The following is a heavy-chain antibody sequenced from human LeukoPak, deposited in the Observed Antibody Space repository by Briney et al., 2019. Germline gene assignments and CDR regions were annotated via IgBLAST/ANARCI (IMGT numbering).Heavy chain of an antibody. V-gene: IGHV4-30-4*08. D-gene: IGHD4-23*01. CDR1: GGSISSGDYY. Sequence: SQTLSLTCTVSGGSISSGDYYWSWIRQPPGKGLEWIGYIYYTASTYYNPSLKSRLTISVDTSKNQFSLKLSSVTAADTAVYYCARGGVFSAVGFNYWGQGTLVTVSS. CDR3: ARGGVFSAVGFNY. J-gene: IGHJ4*02. CDR2: IYYTAST.